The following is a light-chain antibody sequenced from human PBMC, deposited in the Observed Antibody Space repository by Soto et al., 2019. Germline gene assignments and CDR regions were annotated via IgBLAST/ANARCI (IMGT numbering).Light chain of an antibody. CDR3: QQNYLSPWT. V-gene: IGKV1-39*01. CDR2: TSS. J-gene: IGKJ1*01. Sequence: DIQMTQSPSSLSASVGDRVTITCRTSQSIRNFLNWYQQKPGTVPKLLISTSSTLESGVPSRFSGGGSGTDFTLTISNRQPEDFATYFCQQNYLSPWTFVPGTRVEIK. CDR1: QSIRNF.